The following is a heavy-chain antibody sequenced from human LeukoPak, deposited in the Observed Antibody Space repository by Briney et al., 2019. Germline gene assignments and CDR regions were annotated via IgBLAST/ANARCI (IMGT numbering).Heavy chain of an antibody. Sequence: WGSLRLSCVASGFTFSSYAMSWVRQAPGKGLEWVSGISGSGGTTYYADSVKGRFTISRDNSKNTLYLQMNSLRAEDTAVYYCAKGTSYCSSISCQNYFDYWGQGTPVTVSS. D-gene: IGHD2-2*01. CDR2: ISGSGGTT. J-gene: IGHJ4*02. CDR1: GFTFSSYA. CDR3: AKGTSYCSSISCQNYFDY. V-gene: IGHV3-23*01.